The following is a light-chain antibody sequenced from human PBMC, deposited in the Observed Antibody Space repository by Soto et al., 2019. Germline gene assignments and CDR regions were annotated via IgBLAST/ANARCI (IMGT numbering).Light chain of an antibody. CDR2: VAS. Sequence: EIVMTQSPATLSVSPGERATLSCRASQSIGNNLAWYQHKPGQTPRHLIYVASTRATGIAARFSGSGSGTDFTLTISSLQSEDFAVYYCQQYNNWPPMYTFGQGTKLEIK. J-gene: IGKJ2*01. CDR1: QSIGNN. V-gene: IGKV3-15*01. CDR3: QQYNNWPPMYT.